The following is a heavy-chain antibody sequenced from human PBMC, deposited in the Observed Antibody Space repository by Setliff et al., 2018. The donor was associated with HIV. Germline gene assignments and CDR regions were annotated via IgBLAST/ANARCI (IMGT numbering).Heavy chain of an antibody. CDR1: GGSIRNEDYF. V-gene: IGHV4-61*02. CDR3: GRGGGRVVRGLIGMYYLDY. D-gene: IGHD3-10*01. J-gene: IGHJ4*02. Sequence: SETLSLTCTVSGGSIRNEDYFWSWIRQPAGKGLEWIGRFYTSGSTNYDPPFKSRVTISEGTSENQFSLKLTSVTAADTAIYCCGRGGGRVVRGLIGMYYLDYWGQGILVTVSS. CDR2: FYTSGST.